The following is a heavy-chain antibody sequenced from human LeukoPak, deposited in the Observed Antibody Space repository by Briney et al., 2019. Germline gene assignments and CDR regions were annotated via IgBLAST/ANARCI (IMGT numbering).Heavy chain of an antibody. Sequence: PWGSLRLSCAASGFTFSSYGMHWVHQAPGKGLEWVAFIRYDGSNKYYADSVKGRFTISRDNSKNTLNLQMNSLRAEDTAVYYCARPYSGSEGYWGQGTLVTVSS. CDR2: IRYDGSNK. CDR1: GFTFSSYG. J-gene: IGHJ4*02. CDR3: ARPYSGSEGY. V-gene: IGHV3-30*02. D-gene: IGHD1-26*01.